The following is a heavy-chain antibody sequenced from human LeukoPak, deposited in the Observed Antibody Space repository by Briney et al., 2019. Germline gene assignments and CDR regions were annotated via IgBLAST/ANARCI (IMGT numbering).Heavy chain of an antibody. CDR2: ISYDGSNK. J-gene: IGHJ4*02. CDR3: ARAQNYYDSSGYYR. V-gene: IGHV3-30*03. Sequence: GRSLRLSCAASGFTFSSYGMHWVRQAPGKGLEWVAVISYDGSNKYYADSVKGRFTISRDNSKNTLYLQMNSLRAEDTAVYYCARAQNYYDSSGYYRWGQGTLVTVSS. D-gene: IGHD3-22*01. CDR1: GFTFSSYG.